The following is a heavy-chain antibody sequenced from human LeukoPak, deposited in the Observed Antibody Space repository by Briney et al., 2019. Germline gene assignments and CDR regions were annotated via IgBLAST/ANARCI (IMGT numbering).Heavy chain of an antibody. D-gene: IGHD2-2*01. J-gene: IGHJ5*02. Sequence: ASVKVSCKASGYTFTGYYMHWVRQAPGQGLEWMGWINPNSGGTNYAQKFQGRVTMTRDTSISTAYMELSRLRSDDTAVYYCARVEYCSSTSCRTARWFDPWGQGTLVTVSS. CDR3: ARVEYCSSTSCRTARWFDP. V-gene: IGHV1-2*02. CDR2: INPNSGGT. CDR1: GYTFTGYY.